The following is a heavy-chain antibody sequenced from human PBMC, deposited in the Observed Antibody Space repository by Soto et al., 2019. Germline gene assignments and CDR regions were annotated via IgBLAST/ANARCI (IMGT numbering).Heavy chain of an antibody. Sequence: TLSLSGPVSGGSISSGDYYWSWIRQPPGKGLEWIGYIYYSGSTYYNPSLKSRVTISVDTSKNQFSLKLSSVTAAETAVYYCARVLHWGYCSGGSCYGRSEYFQHWGQGTLVTVSS. V-gene: IGHV4-30-4*01. J-gene: IGHJ1*01. CDR2: IYYSGST. CDR1: GGSISSGDYY. D-gene: IGHD2-15*01. CDR3: ARVLHWGYCSGGSCYGRSEYFQH.